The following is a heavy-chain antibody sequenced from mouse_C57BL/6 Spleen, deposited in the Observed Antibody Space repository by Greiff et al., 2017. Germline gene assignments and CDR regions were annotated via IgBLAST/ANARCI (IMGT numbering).Heavy chain of an antibody. J-gene: IGHJ4*01. CDR2: IDPSDSYP. CDR1: GFTFTSYW. V-gene: IGHV1-69*01. Sequence: QVQLQQPGAELVMPGASVKLSCTASGFTFTSYWMHWVKQRPGQGLEWIGEIDPSDSYPNYNQKFKGKSTLTVDKSSSTAYMQLSSLTSEDSAVYYCARRGLSPYYYAMDDWGQGTSVTASS. CDR3: ARRGLSPYYYAMDD. D-gene: IGHD3-3*01.